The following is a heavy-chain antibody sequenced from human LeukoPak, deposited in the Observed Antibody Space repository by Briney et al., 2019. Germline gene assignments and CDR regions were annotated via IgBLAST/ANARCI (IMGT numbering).Heavy chain of an antibody. V-gene: IGHV3-30-3*01. CDR1: GFTFSSYA. CDR3: AREVVVAATRCNWFDP. J-gene: IGHJ5*02. Sequence: PGGSLRLCCAASGFTFSSYAMHWVRQAPGKGLEWVAVISYDGSNKYYADSVKGRFTISRDNSKNTLYLQMNSLRAEDTAVYYCAREVVVAATRCNWFDPWGQGTLVTVSS. D-gene: IGHD2-15*01. CDR2: ISYDGSNK.